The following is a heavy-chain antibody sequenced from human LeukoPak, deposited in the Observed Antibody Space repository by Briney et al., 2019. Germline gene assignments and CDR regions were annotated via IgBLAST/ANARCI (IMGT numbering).Heavy chain of an antibody. CDR1: GYSISSGYY. Sequence: SETLSLTCTVSGYSISSGYYWGWIRQPPGKGLEWIGSIYHSGSTYYNPPLKSRVTISVDTSKNQFSLKLTSVTAADTAVYYCARAELVFRTNYFDYWGQGTLVTVSS. V-gene: IGHV4-38-2*02. CDR2: IYHSGST. CDR3: ARAELVFRTNYFDY. J-gene: IGHJ4*02. D-gene: IGHD6-13*01.